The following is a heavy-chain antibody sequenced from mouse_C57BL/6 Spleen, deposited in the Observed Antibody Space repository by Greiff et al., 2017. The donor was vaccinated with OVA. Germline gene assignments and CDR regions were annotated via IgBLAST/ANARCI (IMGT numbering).Heavy chain of an antibody. CDR2: IYPGSGST. Sequence: QVQLQQPGAELVKPGASVKMSCKASGYTFTSYWITWVKQRPGQGLEWIGDIYPGSGSTNYNEKFKSKATLTVDTSSSTAYMQLSSLTSEDSAVYYCARPPVTTVGTRAMDYWGQGTSVTVSS. V-gene: IGHV1-55*01. J-gene: IGHJ4*01. D-gene: IGHD1-1*01. CDR1: GYTFTSYW. CDR3: ARPPVTTVGTRAMDY.